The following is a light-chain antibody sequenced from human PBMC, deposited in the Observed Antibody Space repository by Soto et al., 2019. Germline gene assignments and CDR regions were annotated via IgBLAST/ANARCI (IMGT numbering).Light chain of an antibody. CDR2: AAS. J-gene: IGKJ3*01. CDR3: T. V-gene: IGKV1-9*01. CDR1: QGISSY. Sequence: IRLTQSPSSLSASVGDRVTITCRASQGISSYLAWYQQKPGKAPKLLIYAASTLQSGVPSRFSGSGSGTDFTLAISSLQPEDFASLGFTFGPGTKVDIK.